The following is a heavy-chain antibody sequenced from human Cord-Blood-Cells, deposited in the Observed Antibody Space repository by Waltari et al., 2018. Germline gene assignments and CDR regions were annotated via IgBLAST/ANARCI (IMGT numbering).Heavy chain of an antibody. V-gene: IGHV1-2*02. CDR1: GYTFPASY. CDR3: ARTPGSSWFNYFDY. Sequence: QVQLVPSGAAVKKPGASVKVSCKASGYTFPASYMHWVRQSPGQGLEWMGWINPNSGGTNYAQKFQGRVTMTRDTSISTAYMELSRLRSDDTAVYYCARTPGSSWFNYFDYWGQGTLVTVSS. J-gene: IGHJ4*02. D-gene: IGHD6-13*01. CDR2: INPNSGGT.